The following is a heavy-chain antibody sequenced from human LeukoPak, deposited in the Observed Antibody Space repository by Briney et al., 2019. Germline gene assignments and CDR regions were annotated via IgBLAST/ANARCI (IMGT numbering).Heavy chain of an antibody. J-gene: IGHJ3*02. CDR3: AKDRLTLDAFDI. CDR1: GFTFSRYG. V-gene: IGHV3-23*01. CDR2: ISGGGGTT. Sequence: GRSLRLSCAASGFTFSRYGMSWVRQAPGKGLEWVSGISGGGGTTYYADSVKGRFTISTDNSKNTLYLQMNSLRAEDTAVYYCAKDRLTLDAFDIWGQGTMVTVSS.